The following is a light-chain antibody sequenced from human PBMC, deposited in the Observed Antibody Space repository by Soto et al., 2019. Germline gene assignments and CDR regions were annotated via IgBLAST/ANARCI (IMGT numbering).Light chain of an antibody. CDR1: QSVSSY. CDR3: QHTYSPPFT. V-gene: IGKV3-11*01. CDR2: DAS. J-gene: IGKJ2*01. Sequence: EVVLTQSPATLSLSPGERATLSCRASQSVSSYLAWYQQKPGQAPRLLIYDASNRATGIPARFGGSGSGTDFTLTISSLEPEDFATYYCQHTYSPPFTFGQGTKLEIK.